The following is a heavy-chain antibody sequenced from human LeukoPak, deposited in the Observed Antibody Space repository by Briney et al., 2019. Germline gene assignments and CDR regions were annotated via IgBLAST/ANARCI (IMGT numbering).Heavy chain of an antibody. V-gene: IGHV3-30*03. CDR2: ISYDGSNK. CDR3: AREDWGGAFDI. D-gene: IGHD7-27*01. J-gene: IGHJ3*02. Sequence: GGSLRLSCAASGFTFDHYGMHWVRQSPGKGLEWVAVISYDGSNKYYADSVKGRFTISRDNSKNTLYLQMNSLRAEDTAVYYCAREDWGGAFDIWGQGTMVTVSS. CDR1: GFTFDHYG.